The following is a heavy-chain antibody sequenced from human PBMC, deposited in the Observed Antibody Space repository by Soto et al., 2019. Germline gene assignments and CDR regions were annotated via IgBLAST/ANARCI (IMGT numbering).Heavy chain of an antibody. Sequence: GGSLRLSCSASGFTFSDYAIHWVRQAPGKGLEYVSAIRSNGINTDYADSVKGRFTISRDNSKNTLYLQMNSLRAEDTAVYYCARVSQDSSWGQGTLVTVSS. V-gene: IGHV3-64*04. CDR3: ARVSQDSS. CDR1: GFTFSDYA. J-gene: IGHJ4*02. D-gene: IGHD2-15*01. CDR2: IRSNGINT.